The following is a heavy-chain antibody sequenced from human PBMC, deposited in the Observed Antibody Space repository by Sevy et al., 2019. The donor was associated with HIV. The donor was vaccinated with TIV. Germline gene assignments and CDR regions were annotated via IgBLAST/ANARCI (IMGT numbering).Heavy chain of an antibody. CDR3: ATTKDYYESSGSPFDY. V-gene: IGHV1-24*01. CDR1: GYTLTKLG. CDR2: FDPEDGET. Sequence: ASVKVSCKVSGYTLTKLGMHWVRQAPGKGLEWMGSFDPEDGETIYAQKFQGRLTMTEDTSTDTAYMDLSCLRYEDKAVYFCATTKDYYESSGSPFDYWGQGTVVTVSS. J-gene: IGHJ4*02. D-gene: IGHD3-22*01.